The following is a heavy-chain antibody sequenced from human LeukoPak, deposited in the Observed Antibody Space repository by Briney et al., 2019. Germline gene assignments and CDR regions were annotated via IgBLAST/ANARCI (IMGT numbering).Heavy chain of an antibody. CDR2: IYSGGST. CDR1: GFTVSSNY. Sequence: VGSLRLSCAASGFTVSSNYMNWVRQASGKGLEWVSVIYSGGSTYYADSVKGRFTISRDNSKNTLYLQMNSLRAEDTAVYYCARDRRCSSTSCYDYWGQGTLVTVSA. J-gene: IGHJ4*02. CDR3: ARDRRCSSTSCYDY. D-gene: IGHD2-2*01. V-gene: IGHV3-66*02.